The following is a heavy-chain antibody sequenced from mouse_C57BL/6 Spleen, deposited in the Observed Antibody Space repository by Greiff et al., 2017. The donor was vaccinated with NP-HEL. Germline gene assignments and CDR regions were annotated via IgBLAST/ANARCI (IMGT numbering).Heavy chain of an antibody. D-gene: IGHD1-1*01. J-gene: IGHJ2*01. CDR1: GFTFSSYA. CDR2: ISDGGSYT. CDR3: ARDPNGSGNYFDY. V-gene: IGHV5-4*01. Sequence: EVQLVESGGGLVKPGGSLKLSCAASGFTFSSYAMSWVRQTPEKRLEWVATISDGGSYTYYPDNVKGRFTISRDNAKNNLYLQMSHLKSEDTAMYYCARDPNGSGNYFDYWGQGTTLTVSS.